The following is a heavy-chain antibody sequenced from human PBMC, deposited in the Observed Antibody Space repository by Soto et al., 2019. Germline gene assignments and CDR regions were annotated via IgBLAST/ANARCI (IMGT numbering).Heavy chain of an antibody. V-gene: IGHV1-18*01. CDR3: ARDSPPPRE. CDR1: GYTFTSYH. CDR2: ISAYNGNT. J-gene: IGHJ4*02. Sequence: QVQLVQSGTEVRKPGASVKVSCKASGYTFTSYHISWVRQAPGQGLEWMGWISAYNGNTNYAQKPXGRVTMTTDTSTSTASMELRSLRSDDTAVYYCARDSPPPREWGQGTLVTVSS.